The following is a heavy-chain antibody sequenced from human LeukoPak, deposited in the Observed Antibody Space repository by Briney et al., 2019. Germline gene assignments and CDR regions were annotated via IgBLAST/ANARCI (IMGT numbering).Heavy chain of an antibody. Sequence: SETLSLTCAVYGGSFSGYYWSWIRQPPGKGLEWIGEINHSGSTNYNPSLKSRVTISVDTSKNQFSLKLSSVTAADTAVYYCAGVQFGSKYPFDYWGQGTLVTVSS. V-gene: IGHV4-34*01. CDR3: AGVQFGSKYPFDY. CDR1: GGSFSGYY. J-gene: IGHJ4*02. D-gene: IGHD5-24*01. CDR2: INHSGST.